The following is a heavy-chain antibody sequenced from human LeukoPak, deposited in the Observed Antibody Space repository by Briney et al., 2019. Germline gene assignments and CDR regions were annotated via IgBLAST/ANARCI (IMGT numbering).Heavy chain of an antibody. Sequence: ASVKVSCKASGYIFNGYYLHWVRQAPGQGLEWMGWISAYNGNTNYAQKLQGRVTMTTDTSTSTAYMELRSLRSDDTAVYYCARDRFYDFWSGYFFDYWGQGTLVTVSS. V-gene: IGHV1-18*04. J-gene: IGHJ4*02. CDR1: GYIFNGYY. CDR2: ISAYNGNT. D-gene: IGHD3-3*01. CDR3: ARDRFYDFWSGYFFDY.